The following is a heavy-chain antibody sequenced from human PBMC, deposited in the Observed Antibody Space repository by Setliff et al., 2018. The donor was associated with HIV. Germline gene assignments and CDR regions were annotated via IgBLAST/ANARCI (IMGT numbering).Heavy chain of an antibody. Sequence: GGTLRLSCAVSGFTFSSYEMNWVRQAPGKGLEWVSYISHSGSTIYYADSVKGRCTISRGNAKHSLYLQMNSLRAEDTAVYYCARTHSSVVVVQAARRINYYYYMDVWGKGTTVTVSS. V-gene: IGHV3-48*03. CDR2: ISHSGSTI. J-gene: IGHJ6*03. CDR1: GFTFSSYE. D-gene: IGHD2-2*01. CDR3: ARTHSSVVVVQAARRINYYYYMDV.